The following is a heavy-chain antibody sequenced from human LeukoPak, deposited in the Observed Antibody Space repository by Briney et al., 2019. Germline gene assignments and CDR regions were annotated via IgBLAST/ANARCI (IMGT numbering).Heavy chain of an antibody. CDR2: INSDGTRT. V-gene: IGHV3-74*01. CDR3: ATVATGSWGWIDP. J-gene: IGHJ5*02. Sequence: GGSLRLSCAASGFTFSTYWMHWVRQAPGKGLVWVSRINSDGTRTTYADSVKGRFTISRDNAKNTVYLQMNSLTAEDTAVYYCATVATGSWGWIDPWGQGTLVTVSS. CDR1: GFTFSTYW. D-gene: IGHD1-26*01.